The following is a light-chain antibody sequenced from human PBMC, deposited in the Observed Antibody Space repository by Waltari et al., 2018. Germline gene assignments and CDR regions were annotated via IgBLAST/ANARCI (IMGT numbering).Light chain of an antibody. CDR1: DHRSQC. J-gene: IGLJ2*01. CDR2: NDT. CDR3: QVWDINNDQVV. V-gene: IGLV3-21*02. Sequence: YVVTQPTSVSVAPGQTARIPRGGNDHRSQCVHRYQQKPGHAPLLTVYNDTHRPSGIPGRFSGSNSGNAATLTISSVEAGDEADYYCQVWDINNDQVVFGGGTKVTVL.